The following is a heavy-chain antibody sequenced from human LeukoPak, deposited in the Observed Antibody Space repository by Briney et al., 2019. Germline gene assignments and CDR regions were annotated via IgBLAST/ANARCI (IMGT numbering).Heavy chain of an antibody. CDR1: GFTFSSYG. CDR3: ARGGYYGSGTYYSPTSPH. D-gene: IGHD3-10*01. J-gene: IGHJ4*02. V-gene: IGHV3-23*01. Sequence: GGSLRLSCATSGFTFSSYGMTWVRQAPGKGLEWVSSISGSGDNTYYADSVKGRFTFSRDNSKDTLYLQMNSLRAEDTAVYYCARGGYYGSGTYYSPTSPHWGQGTLATVSS. CDR2: ISGSGDNT.